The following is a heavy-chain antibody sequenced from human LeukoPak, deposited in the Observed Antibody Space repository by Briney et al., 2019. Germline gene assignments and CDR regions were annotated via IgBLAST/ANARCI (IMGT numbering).Heavy chain of an antibody. Sequence: SETLSLTCTVSGGSISSYYWSWIRQPPGKGLEWIGYIYYSGSTNYNPSLKSRVTISVDTSKNQFSLKLSSVTAADTAVYYCARGGYCSSTSCYVYAFDIWGQGTMVTVSS. V-gene: IGHV4-59*01. D-gene: IGHD2-2*01. CDR3: ARGGYCSSTSCYVYAFDI. J-gene: IGHJ3*02. CDR2: IYYSGST. CDR1: GGSISSYY.